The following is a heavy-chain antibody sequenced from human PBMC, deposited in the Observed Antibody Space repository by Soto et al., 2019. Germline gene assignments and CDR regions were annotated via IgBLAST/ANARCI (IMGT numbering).Heavy chain of an antibody. CDR1: SGSMSGYY. D-gene: IGHD3-3*01. V-gene: IGHV4-59*01. J-gene: IGHJ3*02. CDR2: IYYSGST. Sequence: SETLSLTCTVSSGSMSGYYWNWIRQPPGKGLEWIGYIYYSGSTNYNPSLKSRVTISVGTSKNQFSLKLSSVTAADTAVYYCASAGDYDFWSGYSNDAFDIWGQGTMVTVSS. CDR3: ASAGDYDFWSGYSNDAFDI.